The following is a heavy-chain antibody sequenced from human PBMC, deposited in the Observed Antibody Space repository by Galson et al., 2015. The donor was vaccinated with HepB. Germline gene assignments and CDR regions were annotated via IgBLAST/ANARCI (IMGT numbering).Heavy chain of an antibody. V-gene: IGHV3-21*01. CDR1: GFTFSSYS. CDR3: AREYCSSTSCYGGYYYYGMDV. Sequence: SLRLSCAASGFTFSSYSMNWVRQAPGRGLEWVSSISSSSSYIYYADSVKGRFTISRDNAKNSLYLQMNSLRAEDTAVYYCAREYCSSTSCYGGYYYYGMDVWGQGTTVTVSS. J-gene: IGHJ6*02. CDR2: ISSSSSYI. D-gene: IGHD2-2*01.